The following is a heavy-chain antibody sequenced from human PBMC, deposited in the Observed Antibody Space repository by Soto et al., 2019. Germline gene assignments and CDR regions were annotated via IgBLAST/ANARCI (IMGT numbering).Heavy chain of an antibody. Sequence: QVQLVQSGAEVKEPGSSVKVSCKASGGGNLRDYRTTWVRRAPGQGLEWMGGIIPKLGSANYAQNFHGRVTVTAAESTNTVYMGLRRLRSDDTAVYYCAQGGDVYNFGAGYWGQGTPVTVSS. CDR3: AQGGDVYNFGAGY. D-gene: IGHD2-21*01. V-gene: IGHV1-69*01. J-gene: IGHJ4*02. CDR1: GGGNLRDYR. CDR2: IIPKLGSA.